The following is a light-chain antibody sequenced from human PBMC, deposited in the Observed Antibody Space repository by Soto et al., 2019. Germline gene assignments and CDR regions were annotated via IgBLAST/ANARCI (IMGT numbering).Light chain of an antibody. J-gene: IGKJ4*01. CDR2: SSS. CDR3: QQFSSYPLT. CDR1: QSVSSTY. V-gene: IGKV3-20*01. Sequence: EIVLTQSPATLSVSPGDRATLSCRASQSVSSTYLAWYQQRPGQAPRLLIYSSSSRASGIPDRFSGSGSGTDFTLTISRLEPEDFAVYYCQQFSSYPLTFGGGTKVDIK.